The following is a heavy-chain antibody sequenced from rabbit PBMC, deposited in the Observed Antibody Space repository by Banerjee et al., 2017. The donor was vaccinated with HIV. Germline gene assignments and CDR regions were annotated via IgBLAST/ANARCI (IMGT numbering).Heavy chain of an antibody. D-gene: IGHD1-1*01. CDR1: GIDFSNYYY. CDR3: ARRDAELGGYNL. CDR2: INTSSGNT. J-gene: IGHJ4*01. V-gene: IGHV1S45*01. Sequence: QQQLEESGGGLVKPGGTLTLTCKASGIDFSNYYYMCWVRQAPGKGLEWIACINTSSGNTVYASWAKGRFTISKTSSTTVTLQMTSLTAADTATYFCARRDAELGGYNLWGPGTLVTVS.